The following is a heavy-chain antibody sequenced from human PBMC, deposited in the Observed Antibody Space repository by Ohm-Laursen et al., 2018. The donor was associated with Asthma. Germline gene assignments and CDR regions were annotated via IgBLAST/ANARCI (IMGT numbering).Heavy chain of an antibody. J-gene: IGHJ4*02. Sequence: SDTLSLTCSVSGGSISSGDYYWSWIRQSPGKGLEWIGYIYRSASTYSNPSLTSRVTISGDTSKNQFSLKLASVTAADTAVYYCARGPMHDYYFDNWGQGTLVTVSS. CDR2: IYRSAST. V-gene: IGHV4-30-4*02. CDR1: GGSISSGDYY. CDR3: ARGPMHDYYFDN. D-gene: IGHD1-1*01.